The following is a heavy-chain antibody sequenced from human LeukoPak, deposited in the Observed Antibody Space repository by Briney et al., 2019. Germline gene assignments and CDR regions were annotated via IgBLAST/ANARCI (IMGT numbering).Heavy chain of an antibody. CDR3: ARAGEYSNYEGDFDY. Sequence: GGSLRLSCAASGFTFSSYGMHWVRQAPGKGLEWVAVIWYDGSNKYYADSVKGRFTISRDNSKNTLYLQMNSLRAEDTAVYYCARAGEYSNYEGDFDYWGQGTLVTVSS. D-gene: IGHD4-11*01. CDR1: GFTFSSYG. J-gene: IGHJ4*02. CDR2: IWYDGSNK. V-gene: IGHV3-33*01.